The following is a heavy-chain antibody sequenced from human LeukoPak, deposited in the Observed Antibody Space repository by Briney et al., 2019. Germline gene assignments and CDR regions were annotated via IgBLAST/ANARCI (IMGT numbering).Heavy chain of an antibody. J-gene: IGHJ4*02. CDR3: AREQTMVRGVMDY. CDR2: IISSSSYI. CDR1: GFTFSSYS. Sequence: GGSLRLSCAASGFTFSSYSMNWVRQAQGKGLEWVSSIISSSSYIYYADSVKGRFTISRDNAKNSLYLQMNSLRAEDTAVYYCAREQTMVRGVMDYWGQGTLVTVSS. V-gene: IGHV3-21*01. D-gene: IGHD3-10*01.